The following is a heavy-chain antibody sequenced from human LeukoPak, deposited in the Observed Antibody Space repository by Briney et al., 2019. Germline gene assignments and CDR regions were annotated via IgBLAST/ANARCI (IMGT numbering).Heavy chain of an antibody. Sequence: PSETLSLICTVSGGSISSYYWSWIRQPPGKGLEWIGSIYYSGSTNYNPSLKSRVTISVDTSKNHFSLKLSSVTAADTAIYYCARAYYDSSGYYRHFDYWGQGTLVTVSS. CDR3: ARAYYDSSGYYRHFDY. V-gene: IGHV4-59*01. CDR2: IYYSGST. J-gene: IGHJ4*02. D-gene: IGHD3-22*01. CDR1: GGSISSYY.